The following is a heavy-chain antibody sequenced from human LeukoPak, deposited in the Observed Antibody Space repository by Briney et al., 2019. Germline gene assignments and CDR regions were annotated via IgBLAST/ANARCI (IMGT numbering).Heavy chain of an antibody. V-gene: IGHV1-46*01. J-gene: IGHJ4*02. CDR3: ARGDLAYCGGDCYSPFDY. Sequence: ASVKVSCKASGYPFIDYYLQWVRQAPGQGLEWMGMINPSGGNTNYAQKFQGRVTITADESTSTAYMELSSLRSEDTAVYYCARGDLAYCGGDCYSPFDYWGQGTLVTVSS. CDR2: INPSGGNT. CDR1: GYPFIDYY. D-gene: IGHD2-21*02.